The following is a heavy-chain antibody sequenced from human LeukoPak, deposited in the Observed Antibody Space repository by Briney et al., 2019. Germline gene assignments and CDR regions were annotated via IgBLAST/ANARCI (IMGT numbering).Heavy chain of an antibody. J-gene: IGHJ3*02. CDR2: IYYSGST. Sequence: PSETLSLTCTVSGGSISSYYWSLVRQPPGKGLEWIGYIYYSGSTNYNPSLKSRVTVSVDTSKNQFSLKLSSVTAADTAVYYCAGHLRRGAFDIWGQGTMVTVSS. CDR3: AGHLRRGAFDI. V-gene: IGHV4-59*01. CDR1: GGSISSYY. D-gene: IGHD4-17*01.